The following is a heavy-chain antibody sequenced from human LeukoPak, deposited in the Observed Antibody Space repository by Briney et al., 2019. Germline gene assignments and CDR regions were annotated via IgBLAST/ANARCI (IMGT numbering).Heavy chain of an antibody. CDR2: IYYSGSA. D-gene: IGHD4-23*01. CDR1: GGSISSSSYY. CDR3: ARRIVVTRGFDY. Sequence: SETLSLTCTVSGGSISSSSYYWGWIRQPPGKGLEWIGSIYYSGSAYYNPSLKSRVTISVDTSKNQFSLKLSSVTAADTAVYYCARRIVVTRGFDYWGQGTLVTVSS. J-gene: IGHJ4*02. V-gene: IGHV4-39*01.